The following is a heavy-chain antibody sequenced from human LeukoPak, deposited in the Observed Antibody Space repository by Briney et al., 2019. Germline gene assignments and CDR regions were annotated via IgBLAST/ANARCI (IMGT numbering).Heavy chain of an antibody. CDR3: ARGSLGYCSSTSCSQFDP. D-gene: IGHD2-2*01. CDR2: ISYDGSNK. J-gene: IGHJ5*02. Sequence: GGSLRLSCAASGFTFSSYAMHWVRQAPGKGLEWVAVISYDGSNKYYADSVKGRFTISRDNSKNTLYLQMNSLRAEDTAVYYCARGSLGYCSSTSCSQFDPWGQGTLVTVSS. CDR1: GFTFSSYA. V-gene: IGHV3-30-3*01.